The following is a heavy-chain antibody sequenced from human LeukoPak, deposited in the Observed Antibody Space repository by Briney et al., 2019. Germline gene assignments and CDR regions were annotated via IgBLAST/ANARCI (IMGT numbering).Heavy chain of an antibody. D-gene: IGHD3-3*01. CDR2: INPNSGGT. CDR3: ALTFTISTSETPGLQDY. CDR1: GYTFTGYY. V-gene: IGHV1-2*02. J-gene: IGHJ4*02. Sequence: ASVKVSCKASGYTFTGYYMHWVRQAPGQGLEWMGWINPNSGGTNYAQKFQGRVTMTRDTSISTAYMELSRLRSDDTAVYYCALTFTISTSETPGLQDYWGQGTLVTVSS.